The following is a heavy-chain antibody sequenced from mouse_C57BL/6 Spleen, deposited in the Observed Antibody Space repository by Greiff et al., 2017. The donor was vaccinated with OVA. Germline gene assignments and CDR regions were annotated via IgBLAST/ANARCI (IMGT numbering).Heavy chain of an antibody. CDR3: ARSGGYHWYFDV. J-gene: IGHJ1*03. CDR1: GYAFSSSW. CDR2: IYPGDGDT. Sequence: VQLQQSGPELVKPGASVKISCKASGYAFSSSWMNWVKQRPGKGLEWIGRIYPGDGDTNYNGKFKGQATLTADKSSSTAYMQLSSLTAEYSAVYLCARSGGYHWYFDVWGTGTTVTVSS. V-gene: IGHV1-82*01. D-gene: IGHD1-1*02.